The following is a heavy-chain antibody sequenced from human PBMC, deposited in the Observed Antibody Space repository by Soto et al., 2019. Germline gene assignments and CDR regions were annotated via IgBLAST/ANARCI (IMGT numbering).Heavy chain of an antibody. CDR3: ARDLRQTMVRGVIRWFDP. CDR1: GGSISSGGYY. Sequence: PSETLSLTCTVSGGSISSGGYYWSWIRQHPGKGLEWIGYIYYSGSTYYNPSLKSRVTISVDTSKNQFSLKLSSVTAADTAVYYCARDLRQTMVRGVIRWFDPWGQGTLVTVSS. J-gene: IGHJ5*02. D-gene: IGHD3-10*01. V-gene: IGHV4-31*03. CDR2: IYYSGST.